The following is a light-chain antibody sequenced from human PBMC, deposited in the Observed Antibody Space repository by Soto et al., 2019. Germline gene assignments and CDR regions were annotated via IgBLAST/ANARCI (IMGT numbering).Light chain of an antibody. CDR2: GAS. CDR3: QPRNDWGS. J-gene: IGKJ4*01. CDR1: QSVGAQ. V-gene: IGKV3-11*01. Sequence: EVVLTQYPATLSLSPGERATLSCRASQSVGAQFAWYQQKPGQSPRLLIYGASNRASGISARFSGSGSGTDFTLTIASLAPEDSAVYYCQPRNDWGSFGGGTRVEIK.